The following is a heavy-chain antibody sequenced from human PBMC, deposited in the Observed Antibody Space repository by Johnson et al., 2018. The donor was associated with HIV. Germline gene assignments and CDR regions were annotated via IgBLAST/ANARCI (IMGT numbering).Heavy chain of an antibody. Sequence: VQLVESGGGLIQPGGSLRLSCAASGFTFSSYTMSWVRQAPGKGLEWVSAISGSGGSTYYADSVKGRFTISRDNSKNTLYLQMNSLKTEDTAVYYCTTARTYFWGQGTMVTVSS. V-gene: IGHV3-23*04. CDR2: ISGSGGST. J-gene: IGHJ3*01. CDR1: GFTFSSYT. CDR3: TTARTYF. D-gene: IGHD2-8*01.